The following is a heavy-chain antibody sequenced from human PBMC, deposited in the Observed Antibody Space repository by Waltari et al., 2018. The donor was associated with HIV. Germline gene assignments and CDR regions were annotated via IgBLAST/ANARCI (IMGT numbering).Heavy chain of an antibody. D-gene: IGHD3-16*02. CDR2: ISSGGSTT. V-gene: IGHV3-74*01. J-gene: IGHJ6*02. CDR3: ARYRPEVHYYNGMDV. CDR1: GFAFRSYY. Sequence: EVQLVESGGGSLQAGGSLRLSCAASGFAFRSYYMFWVRQAPGKGLVWVSRISSGGSTTSYADSVKGRFTVSRDNARNTLYLQMNSLRAEDTAVYYCARYRPEVHYYNGMDVWGQGT.